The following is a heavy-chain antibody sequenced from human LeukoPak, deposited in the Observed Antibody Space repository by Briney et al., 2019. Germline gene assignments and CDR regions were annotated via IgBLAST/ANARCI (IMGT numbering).Heavy chain of an antibody. CDR1: GFTFSNAW. V-gene: IGHV3-15*01. CDR2: IKSKTDGRTT. Sequence: GGSLRLSCAASGFTFSNAWMSWVRQAPGKGLEWVGRIKSKTDGRTTDYAAPVKGRFTISRDDSKNTLYLQMNSLKTEDTAVYYCTTDFGVRDYWGQGTLVTVSS. D-gene: IGHD3-10*01. CDR3: TTDFGVRDY. J-gene: IGHJ4*02.